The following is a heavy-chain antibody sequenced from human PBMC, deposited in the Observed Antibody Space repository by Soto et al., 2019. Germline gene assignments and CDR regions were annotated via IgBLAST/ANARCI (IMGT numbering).Heavy chain of an antibody. V-gene: IGHV1-18*01. J-gene: IGHJ3*02. CDR2: ISAYNGNT. D-gene: IGHD3-3*01. Sequence: ASVKVSCKDPCYTFTSYGISWLRHYNGQGLEWIGWISAYNGNTNYAQKLQGRVTMTTDTSTSTAYMELRSLRSDDTAVYYCARINDFWSGSLDIWGQGTMVTVSS. CDR1: CYTFTSYG. CDR3: ARINDFWSGSLDI.